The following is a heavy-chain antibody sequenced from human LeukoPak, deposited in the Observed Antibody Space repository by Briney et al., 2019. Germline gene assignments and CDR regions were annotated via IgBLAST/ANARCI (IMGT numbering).Heavy chain of an antibody. CDR3: ARDGIVVVPAAIPQDYYYGMDV. Sequence: RWASVKVSCKASGYTFTGYYMHWVRQAPGQGLEWMGWINPNSGGTNYAQKFQGRVTMTRDTSISTAYMELSRLRSDDTAVHYCARDGIVVVPAAIPQDYYYGMDVWGQGTTVTVSS. CDR2: INPNSGGT. D-gene: IGHD2-2*01. CDR1: GYTFTGYY. J-gene: IGHJ6*02. V-gene: IGHV1-2*02.